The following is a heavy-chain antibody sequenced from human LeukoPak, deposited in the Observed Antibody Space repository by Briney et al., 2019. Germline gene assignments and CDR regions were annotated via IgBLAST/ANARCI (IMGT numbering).Heavy chain of an antibody. D-gene: IGHD1-26*01. J-gene: IGHJ6*03. CDR2: IYTSGST. CDR3: ARDRWERTRSDYYYYMDV. Sequence: SETLSLTCTVSGGSISSYYWSWIRQPAGKGLGWIGRIYTSGSTNYNPSLKSRVTMSVDTSKNQFSLKLSSVTAADTAVYYCARDRWERTRSDYYYYMDVWGKGTTVTVSS. CDR1: GGSISSYY. V-gene: IGHV4-4*07.